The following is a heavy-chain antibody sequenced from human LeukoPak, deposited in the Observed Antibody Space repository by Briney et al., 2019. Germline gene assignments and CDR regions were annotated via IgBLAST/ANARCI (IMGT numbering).Heavy chain of an antibody. CDR2: INHSGST. CDR3: ARVAPSYGYVLYYYMDV. V-gene: IGHV4-34*01. Sequence: SETLSLTCAVYGGSISGYYWSWIRQPPGKGLEWIGEINHSGSTNYNPSLKSRVTISVDTSKNQFSLKLSSVTAADTAVYYCARVAPSYGYVLYYYMDVWGKGTTVTVSS. CDR1: GGSISGYY. J-gene: IGHJ6*03. D-gene: IGHD5-18*01.